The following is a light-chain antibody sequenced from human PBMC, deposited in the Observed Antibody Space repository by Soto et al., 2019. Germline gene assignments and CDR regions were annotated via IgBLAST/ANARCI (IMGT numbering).Light chain of an antibody. CDR1: SSDVGGYNY. CDR2: DVT. Sequence: QSALTQPRSVSGSPGQSVTISCTGTSSDVGGYNYVSWYQQYPGKAPKLMIYDVTKRPSGVPDRFSGSKSGNTAFLTISGLQAEDEADYYCCSYAGSYTFVFGTGTKVTVL. V-gene: IGLV2-11*01. J-gene: IGLJ1*01. CDR3: CSYAGSYTFV.